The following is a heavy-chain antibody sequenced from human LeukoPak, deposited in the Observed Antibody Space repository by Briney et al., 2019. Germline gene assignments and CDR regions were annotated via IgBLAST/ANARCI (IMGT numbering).Heavy chain of an antibody. D-gene: IGHD6-6*01. V-gene: IGHV1-8*03. CDR2: MNPNSGNT. Sequence: GASVKVSCKASGYTFTSYDINWVRQATGQGLEWMGWMNPNSGNTGYAQKFQGRVTITRNTSISTAYMELSSLRSEDTAVYYCARGRKIAARLRGMNYYYYMDVWGKGTTVTVSS. CDR3: ARGRKIAARLRGMNYYYYMDV. J-gene: IGHJ6*03. CDR1: GYTFTSYD.